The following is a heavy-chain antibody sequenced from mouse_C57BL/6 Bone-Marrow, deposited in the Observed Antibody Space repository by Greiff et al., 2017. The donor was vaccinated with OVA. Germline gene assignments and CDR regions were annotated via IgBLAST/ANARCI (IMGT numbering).Heavy chain of an antibody. CDR3: ASGGITTVVATRWYFDV. CDR2: IYPGSGST. Sequence: VQLQQPGAELVKPGASVKMSCKASGYTFTSYWITWVKQRPGQGLEWIGDIYPGSGSTNYNEKFKSKATLTVDTSSSTAYMQLSSLTSEDSAVYYCASGGITTVVATRWYFDVWGTGTTVTVSS. J-gene: IGHJ1*03. V-gene: IGHV1-55*01. CDR1: GYTFTSYW. D-gene: IGHD1-1*01.